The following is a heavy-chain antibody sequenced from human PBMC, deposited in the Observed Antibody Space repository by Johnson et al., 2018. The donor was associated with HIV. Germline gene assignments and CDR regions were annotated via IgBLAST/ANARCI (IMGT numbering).Heavy chain of an antibody. CDR3: ARDGVYSSPWDAFDI. J-gene: IGHJ3*02. D-gene: IGHD6-13*01. V-gene: IGHV3-7*05. Sequence: VQLVESGGDLVQPGGSLRLSCVASGFSFSSYWMSWVRQAPGKGLQWVTNINEDGSEEYYVDSVEGRLTISRDNAKNSLYLQIDNMRVDDTAVYYCARDGVYSSPWDAFDIWGQGTMVTVSS. CDR2: INEDGSEE. CDR1: GFSFSSYW.